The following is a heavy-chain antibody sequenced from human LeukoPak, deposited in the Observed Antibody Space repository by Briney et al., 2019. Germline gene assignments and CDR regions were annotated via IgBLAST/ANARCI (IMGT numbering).Heavy chain of an antibody. CDR1: GITFSEYW. V-gene: IGHV3-7*03. CDR3: VSGIGWLPDY. J-gene: IGHJ4*02. CDR2: IKQDAREK. Sequence: SLXLSCAASGITFSEYWMNGVGQVRGKGREGVAIIKQDAREKKYVDSVKGRLTIYRENAKSSLYLQMNSLRAEDTAIYYCVSGIGWLPDYWGQGTLVTVSS. D-gene: IGHD6-19*01.